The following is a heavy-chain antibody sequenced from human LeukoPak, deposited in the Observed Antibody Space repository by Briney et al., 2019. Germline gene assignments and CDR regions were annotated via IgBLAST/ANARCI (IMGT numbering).Heavy chain of an antibody. Sequence: SETLSLTCTVSGGSISSYYWSWIRQPAGKGLEWIGRIYTSGSTNYNPSLKSRVTMSVDTSKDQFSLKLSSVTAADTAVYYCASQELWFGDNWFDPWGQGTLVTVSS. J-gene: IGHJ5*02. CDR3: ASQELWFGDNWFDP. CDR1: GGSISSYY. D-gene: IGHD3-10*01. CDR2: IYTSGST. V-gene: IGHV4-4*07.